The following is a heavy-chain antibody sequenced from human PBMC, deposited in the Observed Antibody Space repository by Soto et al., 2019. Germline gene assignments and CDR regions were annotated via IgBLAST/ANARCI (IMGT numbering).Heavy chain of an antibody. CDR1: GGSISSGDYY. CDR3: ARASPVVTDV. CDR2: IYYSGRS. Sequence: QVQLQESGPGLVKPSQTLSLTCTVSGGSISSGDYYWSWIRQPPGKDLEWIGNIYYSGRSYYNPSLMRRGTNSVDASKTRIALKLSSVTAADTAVYYCARASPVVTDVWGQGTTVSVCS. J-gene: IGHJ6*02. V-gene: IGHV4-30-4*01. D-gene: IGHD5-18*01.